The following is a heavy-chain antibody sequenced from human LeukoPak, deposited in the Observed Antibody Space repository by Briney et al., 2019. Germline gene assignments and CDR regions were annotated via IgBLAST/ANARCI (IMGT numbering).Heavy chain of an antibody. CDR2: ISYDGSNK. V-gene: IGHV3-30*18. J-gene: IGHJ4*02. Sequence: GGSLRLSCAASGFTFSSYGMHWVRQAPGKGLEWVAVISYDGSNKYYADSVKGRFTISRDDSKNTLYLQMNSLRADDTAVYYCAKDAAAGGWGQGTLVTVSS. CDR3: AKDAAAGG. CDR1: GFTFSSYG. D-gene: IGHD6-25*01.